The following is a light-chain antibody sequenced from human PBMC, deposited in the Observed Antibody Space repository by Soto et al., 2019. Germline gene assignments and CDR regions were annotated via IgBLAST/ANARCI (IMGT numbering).Light chain of an antibody. CDR1: QSVSSNF. J-gene: IGKJ1*01. CDR3: QQYETSPRT. CDR2: GAS. V-gene: IGKV3-20*01. Sequence: EIVLTQSPAILSLSPGERTTLSCRASQSVSSNFLDWYQQKPGQAPRLLIYGASSRATGIPDRFSGSGSGTDFTLTISRLEPEDFAVYYCQQYETSPRTFGQGTKVDIK.